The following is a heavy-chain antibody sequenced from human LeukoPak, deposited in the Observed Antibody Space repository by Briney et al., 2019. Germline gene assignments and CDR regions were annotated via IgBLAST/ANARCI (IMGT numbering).Heavy chain of an antibody. Sequence: EASVKVSCKASGGTFSSYAISWVRQAPGQGLEWMGRINPNSGGTNYAQKFQGRVTMTRDTSISTAYMELSRLRSDDTAVYYCARGSLWFGELNFDYWGQGTLVTVSS. CDR2: INPNSGGT. V-gene: IGHV1-2*06. D-gene: IGHD3-10*01. CDR1: GGTFSSYA. J-gene: IGHJ4*02. CDR3: ARGSLWFGELNFDY.